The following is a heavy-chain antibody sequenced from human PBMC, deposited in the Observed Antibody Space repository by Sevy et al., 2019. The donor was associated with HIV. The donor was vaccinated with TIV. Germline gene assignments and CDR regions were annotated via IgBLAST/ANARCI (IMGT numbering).Heavy chain of an antibody. J-gene: IGHJ6*02. D-gene: IGHD3-10*01. CDR2: IRTAGDT. Sequence: GGSLRLSCAASGFTFSSYDIHWVRQATGNGLEWVSAIRTAGDTYYPDSVKGRFTISRENAKNSLYLQMNSLRAGDTAVYYCTREVPGSLYGMDVWGQGTTVTVSS. CDR3: TREVPGSLYGMDV. CDR1: GFTFSSYD. V-gene: IGHV3-13*01.